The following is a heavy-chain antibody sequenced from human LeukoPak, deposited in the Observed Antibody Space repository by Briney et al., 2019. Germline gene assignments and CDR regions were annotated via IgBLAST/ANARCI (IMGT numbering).Heavy chain of an antibody. D-gene: IGHD3-9*01. CDR1: GFTFNTYS. CDR2: ISSSSTYI. J-gene: IGHJ4*02. Sequence: PGGSLRLSCAASGFTFNTYSMNWVRQAPGKGLEWVSSISSSSTYIYYADSVKGRFTISRDNAKNSLYLQMNSLRAEDTAVYYCARGRSGYYDILLDYWGQGTLVTVSS. V-gene: IGHV3-21*01. CDR3: ARGRSGYYDILLDY.